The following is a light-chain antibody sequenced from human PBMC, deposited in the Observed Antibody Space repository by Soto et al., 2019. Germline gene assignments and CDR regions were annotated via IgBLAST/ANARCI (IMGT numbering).Light chain of an antibody. CDR3: QQYNNLPPWT. CDR1: QSVSTN. V-gene: IGKV3-15*01. Sequence: EIVMTQSPVILSVSPGERVTLSCRASQSVSTNLAWYQQKVGQAPRLLIYGASTRATGIPARFSGRGSGTEFTLTISRLQSEDFAVYYCQQYNNLPPWTFGQGTKVDIK. J-gene: IGKJ1*01. CDR2: GAS.